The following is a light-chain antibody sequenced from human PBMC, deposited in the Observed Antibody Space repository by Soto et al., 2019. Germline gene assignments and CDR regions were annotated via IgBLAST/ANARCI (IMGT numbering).Light chain of an antibody. CDR1: QSVSSN. V-gene: IGKV3-15*01. CDR2: GAS. Sequence: EIMRTEVQAVLTESRSVWSTHSYKTSQSVSSNLAWYQQKPGQAPRLLIYGASTRATGIPARFSGSGSGTDFTRTISSLQSEDFAVYYCQQYTPSPPITFGQGTRLEIK. J-gene: IGKJ5*01. CDR3: QQYTPSPPIT.